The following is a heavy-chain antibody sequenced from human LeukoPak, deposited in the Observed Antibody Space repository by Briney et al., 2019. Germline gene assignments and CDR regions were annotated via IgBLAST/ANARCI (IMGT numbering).Heavy chain of an antibody. CDR3: AGIPVFGVVLHQEPV. Sequence: ASVKVSCKASGGTFSDYALNWVRQAPGQGLECMGVFIPILGTANSTQRFQGRVTITADISTNTVYMELSSLRSEDTAVYFCAGIPVFGVVLHQEPVWGKGTTVTVSS. J-gene: IGHJ6*04. CDR2: FIPILGTA. D-gene: IGHD3-3*01. CDR1: GGTFSDYA. V-gene: IGHV1-69*10.